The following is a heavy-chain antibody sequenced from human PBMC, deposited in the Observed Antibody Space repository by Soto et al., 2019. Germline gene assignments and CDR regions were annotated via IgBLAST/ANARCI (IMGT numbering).Heavy chain of an antibody. CDR3: AGGVVRGLIITDAFDI. V-gene: IGHV4-31*03. D-gene: IGHD3-10*01. CDR1: GCSMSSGGYC. Sequence: SETLSLPCRVTGCSMSSGGYCWSWIRQHPGRGLEWIGDIYYSGSTYYNPSLKSRVTISEDTSKNQFSLKLSSVTAADTAGYYWAGGVVRGLIITDAFDIWGQGTMVTVSS. CDR2: IYYSGST. J-gene: IGHJ3*02.